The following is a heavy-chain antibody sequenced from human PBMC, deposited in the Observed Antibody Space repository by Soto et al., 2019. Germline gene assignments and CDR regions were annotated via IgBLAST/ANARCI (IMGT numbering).Heavy chain of an antibody. J-gene: IGHJ6*02. CDR1: GFTFNRNA. CDR2: TSYDGSNK. D-gene: IGHD3-3*01. V-gene: IGHV3-30-3*01. CDR3: ARDTRGFAGMDV. Sequence: QVQLVESGGGVVQPGRSLRLSCAASGFTFNRNAMHWVRQAPGKGLEWVAVTSYDGSNKYYADSVKGRFTISRDNSKNTLYLQMNSLGTEETAVYYCARDTRGFAGMDVWGHGTTVTVSS.